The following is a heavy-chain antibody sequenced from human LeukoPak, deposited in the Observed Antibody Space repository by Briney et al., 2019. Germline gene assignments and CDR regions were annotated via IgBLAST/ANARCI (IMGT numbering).Heavy chain of an antibody. CDR2: ISGSGGST. Sequence: PGGSLRLSCAASGFTFSSYAMSWVRQAPGKGLEWVSAISGSGGSTYYADSVKGRFTISRDNSKNTLYLQMNSLRAEDTAVYYCAKVTVAGKDYYYGMDVWGQGTTVTVSS. D-gene: IGHD6-19*01. CDR3: AKVTVAGKDYYYGMDV. V-gene: IGHV3-23*01. CDR1: GFTFSSYA. J-gene: IGHJ6*02.